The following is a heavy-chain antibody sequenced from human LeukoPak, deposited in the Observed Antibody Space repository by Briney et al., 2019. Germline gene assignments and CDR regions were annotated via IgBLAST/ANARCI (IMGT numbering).Heavy chain of an antibody. V-gene: IGHV3-15*01. D-gene: IGHD5-24*01. CDR3: ATEFYSNGYNF. CDR1: GFTFSSAW. CDR2: IKSRTDGGTT. J-gene: IGHJ4*02. Sequence: TVGSLRLSCPGSGFTFSSAWMTWVRQIPGKGLEWVGHIKSRTDGGTTDYAAPVKGRFTISRDDSKNTVYLQMNSLKTEDSVVYCCATEFYSNGYNFWGQGTRVIVSS.